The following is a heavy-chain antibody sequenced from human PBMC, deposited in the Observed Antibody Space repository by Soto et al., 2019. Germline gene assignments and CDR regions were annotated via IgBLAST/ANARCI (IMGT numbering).Heavy chain of an antibody. CDR1: GFTFSSYS. CDR2: ISSSSSYI. D-gene: IGHD3-16*02. CDR3: ARDFTDYIWGSYRYPVDFDY. Sequence: PGGSLRLSCTASGFTFSSYSMNWVRQAPGKGLEWVSSISSSSSYIYYADSVKGRFTISRDNAKNSLYLQMNSLRAEDTAVYYCARDFTDYIWGSYRYPVDFDYWGQGTLVTVSS. J-gene: IGHJ4*02. V-gene: IGHV3-21*01.